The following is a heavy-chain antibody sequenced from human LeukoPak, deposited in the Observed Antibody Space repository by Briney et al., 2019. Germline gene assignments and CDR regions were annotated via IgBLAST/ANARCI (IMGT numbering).Heavy chain of an antibody. CDR3: ARGSGYYPFDY. D-gene: IGHD3-22*01. V-gene: IGHV1-8*01. CDR2: MNPNSGST. Sequence: GSVKVSCKASGYTFTSYHINGVRQATGQELDWMGWMNPNSGSTGYAQKFQGRVTMTRNTSISTAYMELSSLRSEDTAVYYCARGSGYYPFDYWGQGTLVTVSS. J-gene: IGHJ4*02. CDR1: GYTFTSYH.